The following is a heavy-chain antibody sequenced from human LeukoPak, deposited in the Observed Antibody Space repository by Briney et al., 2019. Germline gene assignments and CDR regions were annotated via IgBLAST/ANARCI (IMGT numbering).Heavy chain of an antibody. Sequence: PSETLSLTCTVSGGSISSYYWSWIRQPPGKGLEWIGYIYYSGSTNYNPSLKSRVTISVDTSKNQFSLKLSSVTAADTAVYYCARGVITIGDYYYYYMDVWGKGTTVTVSS. CDR1: GGSISSYY. V-gene: IGHV4-59*01. CDR3: ARGVITIGDYYYYYMDV. D-gene: IGHD3-16*01. J-gene: IGHJ6*03. CDR2: IYYSGST.